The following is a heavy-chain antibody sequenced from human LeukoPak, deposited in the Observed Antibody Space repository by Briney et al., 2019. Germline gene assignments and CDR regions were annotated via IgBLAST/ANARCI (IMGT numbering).Heavy chain of an antibody. J-gene: IGHJ4*02. CDR1: GYTFTSYY. Sequence: ASVKVSCKASGYTFTSYYMHWVRQAPGQGLEWMGIINPSGGSTSYAQKFQGRVTMTRDTSTSTVYMELSSLRSEDTAVYYCARDLGRIEYSSSRGLSYWGQGTLVTVSS. CDR2: INPSGGST. CDR3: ARDLGRIEYSSSRGLSY. D-gene: IGHD6-6*01. V-gene: IGHV1-46*01.